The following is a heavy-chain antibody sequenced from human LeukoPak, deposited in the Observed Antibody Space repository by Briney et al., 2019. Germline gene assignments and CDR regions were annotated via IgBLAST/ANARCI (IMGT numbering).Heavy chain of an antibody. J-gene: IGHJ4*02. D-gene: IGHD6-19*01. CDR2: ISGSGGST. CDR3: AKDIAVAGPRGGFDY. V-gene: IGHV3-23*01. Sequence: GGSLRLSCAASGLTFSSYAMSWVRQAPGKGLEWVSAISGSGGSTYYADSVKGRFTISRDNSKNTLYLQMNSLRAEDTAVYYCAKDIAVAGPRGGFDYWGQGTLVTVSS. CDR1: GLTFSSYA.